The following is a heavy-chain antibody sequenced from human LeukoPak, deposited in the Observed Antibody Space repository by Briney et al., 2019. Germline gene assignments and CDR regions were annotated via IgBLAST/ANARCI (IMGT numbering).Heavy chain of an antibody. CDR3: AREWYYYDSSGYPPPGYYYYYYGMDV. J-gene: IGHJ6*02. Sequence: GASVKVSCKASGGTFSSYGISWVRQAPGQGLEWMGWISAYNGNTNYAQKLQGRVTMTTDTSTSTAYMELRSLRSDDTAVYYCAREWYYYDSSGYPPPGYYYYYYGMDVWGQGTTVTVSS. V-gene: IGHV1-18*01. CDR2: ISAYNGNT. CDR1: GGTFSSYG. D-gene: IGHD3-22*01.